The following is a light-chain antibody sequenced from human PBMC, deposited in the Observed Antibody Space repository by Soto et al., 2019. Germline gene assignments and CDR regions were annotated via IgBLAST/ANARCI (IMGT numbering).Light chain of an antibody. CDR2: DVS. Sequence: QSALTQPASVSGSPGQSITISCTGTSSDVGGYNYVSWYQQHPGKAPKLMIYDVSNRPSGVSNHFSGSKSGNTASLTISGFQAEDEADYYCSSYTSSCLYLFGTGTKVTVL. CDR3: SSYTSSCLYL. J-gene: IGLJ1*01. CDR1: SSDVGGYNY. V-gene: IGLV2-14*01.